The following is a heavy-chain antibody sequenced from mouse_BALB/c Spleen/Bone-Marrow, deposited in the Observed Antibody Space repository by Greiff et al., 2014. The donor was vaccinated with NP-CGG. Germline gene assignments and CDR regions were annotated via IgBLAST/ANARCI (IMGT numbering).Heavy chain of an antibody. CDR1: GYNFTSYW. CDR3: ARFSQLGLLAY. CDR2: IYPGGGST. V-gene: IGHV1-55*01. J-gene: IGHJ3*01. D-gene: IGHD3-1*01. Sequence: LQESGAELVKPGTSVKLSCKASGYNFTSYWINWVKLRPGQGLEWIGDIYPGGGSTNYNEKFKSKATLTVDTSSSTAYMQLSSLASEDSALYYCARFSQLGLLAYWGQGTLVTVST.